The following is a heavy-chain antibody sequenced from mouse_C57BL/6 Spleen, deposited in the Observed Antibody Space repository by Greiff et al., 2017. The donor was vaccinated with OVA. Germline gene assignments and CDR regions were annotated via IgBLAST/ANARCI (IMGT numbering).Heavy chain of an antibody. V-gene: IGHV1-55*01. CDR2: IYPGSGST. CDR1: GYTFTSYW. J-gene: IGHJ2*01. Sequence: VQLQQPGAELVKPGASVKMSCKASGYTFTSYWLTWVKQRPGHGLEWIGDIYPGSGSTNYNEKFKSKATLTVDTSSSTAYMQLSSLTSEDSAIYYCARERDYWGQGTNLTVSS. CDR3: ARERDY.